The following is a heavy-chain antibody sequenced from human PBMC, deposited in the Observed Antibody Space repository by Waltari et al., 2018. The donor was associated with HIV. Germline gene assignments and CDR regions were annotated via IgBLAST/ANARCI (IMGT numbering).Heavy chain of an antibody. J-gene: IGHJ4*02. V-gene: IGHV1-2*02. D-gene: IGHD6-19*01. CDR1: GYTFTGYY. CDR2: INPNSGVT. Sequence: QVQLVQSGAEVKKPGASVKVSCKASGYTFTGYYMHWVRQAPGQGLEWRGVINPNSGVTNDAQKFQGRVTMTRDTSISTAYMGLSRLRSDDTAVYYCARDQGGIAVAGTPGDYWGQGTLVTVSS. CDR3: ARDQGGIAVAGTPGDY.